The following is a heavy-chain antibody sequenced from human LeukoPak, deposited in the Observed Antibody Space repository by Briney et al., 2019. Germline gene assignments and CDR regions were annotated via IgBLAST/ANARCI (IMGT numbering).Heavy chain of an antibody. J-gene: IGHJ4*02. D-gene: IGHD6-13*01. CDR2: IFYSGYT. V-gene: IGHV4-59*08. CDR3: ARHSMRSSWASPFDC. CDR1: GDSISSYY. Sequence: SETLSLTCTVSGDSISSYYWSWIRQPPGKGLEWIGNIFYSGYTDYNPSLKSRVTISVDTSRNQFSLNLSSVTAADTAVYYRARHSMRSSWASPFDCWGQGTLVTVSS.